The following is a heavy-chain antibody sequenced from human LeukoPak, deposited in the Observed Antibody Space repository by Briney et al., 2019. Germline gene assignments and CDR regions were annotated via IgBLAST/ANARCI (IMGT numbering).Heavy chain of an antibody. CDR2: IYPGDSDT. CDR1: GYGFTRYW. V-gene: IGHV5-51*01. J-gene: IGHJ4*02. CDR3: ARQHYDSSGYASDY. Sequence: GGALEISFQGSGYGFTRYWIGWVRPVPGKGVGGMGIIYPGDSDTRYSPSFQGQVTISADQSITTAYLQWSSLNASDTAMYYCARQHYDSSGYASDYWRQGTLVTVSS. D-gene: IGHD3-22*01.